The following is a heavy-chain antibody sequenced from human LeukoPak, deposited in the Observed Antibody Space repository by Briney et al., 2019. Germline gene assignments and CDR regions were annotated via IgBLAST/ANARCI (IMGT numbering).Heavy chain of an antibody. Sequence: GGSLRLSCAASGFTFSSYSMHWVRQAPGKGLEWVSSISSSSSHIYYADSVKGRFTISRDNAKNSLYLQMNSLRADDTAVYDCARAYSSESPDGFDIWGQGTMVTVSS. CDR2: ISSSSSHI. V-gene: IGHV3-21*01. D-gene: IGHD3-10*01. J-gene: IGHJ3*02. CDR3: ARAYSSESPDGFDI. CDR1: GFTFSSYS.